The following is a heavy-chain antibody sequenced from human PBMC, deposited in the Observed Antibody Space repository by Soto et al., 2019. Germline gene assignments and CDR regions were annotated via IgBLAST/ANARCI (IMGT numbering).Heavy chain of an antibody. J-gene: IGHJ6*01. CDR2: ISYSGST. Sequence: SETLSLTCSISGGSISGYYWNWIRQPPGRGLEWMGFISYSGSTNYKPALTSRVTISVDTAKDQFSLRLSSVTAADTAVYYCARVKSTSWGYYYAVDVWGQGTTVTVS. V-gene: IGHV4-59*01. D-gene: IGHD2-2*01. CDR3: ARVKSTSWGYYYAVDV. CDR1: GGSISGYY.